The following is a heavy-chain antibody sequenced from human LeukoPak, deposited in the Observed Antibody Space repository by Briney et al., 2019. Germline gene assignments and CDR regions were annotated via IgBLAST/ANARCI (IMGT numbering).Heavy chain of an antibody. CDR3: ARVYGSYYEGNWFDP. CDR1: GYTFTSYG. Sequence: ASVKVSCKASGYTFTSYGISWVRQAPGQGLEWMGWISAYNGNTNYAQKLQGRVTMTTDTSTSTAYMELRSLRSDDTAVYYCARVYGSYYEGNWFDPWGQGTLVTVPS. D-gene: IGHD1-26*01. V-gene: IGHV1-18*01. J-gene: IGHJ5*02. CDR2: ISAYNGNT.